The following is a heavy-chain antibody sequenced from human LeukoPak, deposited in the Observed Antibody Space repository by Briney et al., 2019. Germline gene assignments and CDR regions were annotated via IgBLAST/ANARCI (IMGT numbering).Heavy chain of an antibody. D-gene: IGHD4-11*01. CDR2: IYFSGNT. Sequence: PSQTLSLTCTVSGDSISSGDYFWTWIRQPAGKGLEWIGHIYFSGNTTYNPSLKRRLTMSLDTSKSQFSLNLTSVRAPDTAVYFCARGRTLPHPLQVWFDAWGQGTLVTVSS. CDR1: GDSISSGDYF. J-gene: IGHJ5*02. V-gene: IGHV4-61*09. CDR3: ARGRTLPHPLQVWFDA.